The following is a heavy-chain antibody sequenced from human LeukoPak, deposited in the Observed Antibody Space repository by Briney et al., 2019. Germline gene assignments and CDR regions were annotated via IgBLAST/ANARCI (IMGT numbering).Heavy chain of an antibody. CDR3: ARQRGYNYGYNDY. D-gene: IGHD5-18*01. CDR2: IKQDGSEK. CDR1: GFTFSNAW. V-gene: IGHV3-7*01. Sequence: SGGSLRLSCAASGFTFSNAWMSWVRQAPGKGLEWVANIKQDGSEKYYVDSVKGRFTISRDNAKNSLYLQMNSLRAEDTAVYYCARQRGYNYGYNDYWGQGTLVTVSS. J-gene: IGHJ4*02.